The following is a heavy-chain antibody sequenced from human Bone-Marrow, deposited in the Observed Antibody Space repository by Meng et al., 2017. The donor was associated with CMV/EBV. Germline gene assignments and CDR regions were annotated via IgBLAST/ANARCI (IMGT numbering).Heavy chain of an antibody. J-gene: IGHJ5*02. V-gene: IGHV3-30*02. CDR3: ARTPVLMGNWFDP. CDR2: IRYDGSNK. Sequence: GGSLRLSCAASGFTFSSYGMHWVRQAPGKGLEWVAFIRYDGSNKYYADSVKGRFTISRDNAKNSLYLQMNSLRAEDTAAYYCARTPVLMGNWFDPWGQGALVTVSS. CDR1: GFTFSSYG. D-gene: IGHD2-8*01.